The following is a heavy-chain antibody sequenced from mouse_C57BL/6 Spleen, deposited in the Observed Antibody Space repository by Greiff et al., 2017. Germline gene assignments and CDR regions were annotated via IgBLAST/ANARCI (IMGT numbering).Heavy chain of an antibody. CDR3: ARELSHYYAMDY. CDR2: IYPGSGST. V-gene: IGHV1-55*01. J-gene: IGHJ4*01. Sequence: QVQLQQSGAELVKPGASVKMSCKASGYTFTSYWITWVKQRPGQGLEWIGDIYPGSGSTNYNEKFKSKATLTVDTSSSTAYMQLSSLTSEDSAVYYCARELSHYYAMDYWGQGTSVTVSS. CDR1: GYTFTSYW.